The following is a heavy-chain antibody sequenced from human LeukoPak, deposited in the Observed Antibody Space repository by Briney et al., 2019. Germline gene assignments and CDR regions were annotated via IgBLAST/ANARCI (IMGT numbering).Heavy chain of an antibody. V-gene: IGHV4-61*02. J-gene: IGHJ6*03. D-gene: IGHD6-13*01. CDR2: IYTSGST. CDR3: ARADYSSAWSHDYYYMDV. Sequence: SETLSLTCTVSGGSISSGSYYWSWIRQPAGKGLEWIGRIYTSGSTNYNPSLKSRVTISVDKSKNQFSLKLSSVTAADTAVYYCARADYSSAWSHDYYYMDVWGKGTTVTVSS. CDR1: GGSISSGSYY.